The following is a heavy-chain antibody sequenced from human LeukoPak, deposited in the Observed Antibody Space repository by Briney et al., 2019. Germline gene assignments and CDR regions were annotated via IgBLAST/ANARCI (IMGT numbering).Heavy chain of an antibody. D-gene: IGHD3-10*01. CDR3: ARVGYYYGSGFDY. J-gene: IGHJ4*02. CDR2: ISSSSSYI. Sequence: GGSLRLSCAASGFTFSSYSMNWVRQAPGKGLEWVSSISSSSSYIYYADSVKGRFTISRDNAKNSLSLQMNSLRAEDTAVYYCARVGYYYGSGFDYWGQGTLVTVSS. V-gene: IGHV3-21*01. CDR1: GFTFSSYS.